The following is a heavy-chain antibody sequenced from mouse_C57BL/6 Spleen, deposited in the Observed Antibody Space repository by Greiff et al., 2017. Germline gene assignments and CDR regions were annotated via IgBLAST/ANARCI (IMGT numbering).Heavy chain of an antibody. D-gene: IGHD3-2*02. CDR2: ISSGSSTI. CDR1: GFTFSDYG. J-gene: IGHJ4*01. Sequence: EVQLVESGGGLVKPGGSLKLSCAASGFTFSDYGMHWVRQAPEKGLEWVAYISSGSSTIYYADTVKGRFTISRDNAKNTLFLQMTSLRSEDTAMYYCAGGSGYVLRAMDYWGQGTSVTVSS. CDR3: AGGSGYVLRAMDY. V-gene: IGHV5-17*01.